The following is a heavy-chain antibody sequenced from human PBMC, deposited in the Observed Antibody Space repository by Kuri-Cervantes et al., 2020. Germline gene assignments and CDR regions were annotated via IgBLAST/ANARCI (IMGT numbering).Heavy chain of an antibody. J-gene: IGHJ6*03. D-gene: IGHD3-10*01. V-gene: IGHV3-7*01. CDR3: AREAPLITMVQGVPYYYYYYYMDV. Sequence: GGSLRLSCAASGFTFSSYWMSWVRQAPGKGLEWVANIKQDGSEKYYVDSVKGRFTISRDNAKNSLYLQMNSLRAEDTAVYYCAREAPLITMVQGVPYYYYYYYMDVWGKGTTVTVSS. CDR1: GFTFSSYW. CDR2: IKQDGSEK.